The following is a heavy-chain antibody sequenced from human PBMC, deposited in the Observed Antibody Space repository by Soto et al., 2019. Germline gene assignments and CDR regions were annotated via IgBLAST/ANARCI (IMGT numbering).Heavy chain of an antibody. Sequence: QLQLLESGSGLVKSSQTLSLTCAVSGGSISSGGYSWSWIRQPPGKGLEWIGYIYHSGSTYYNPSLKSRVTISVDRSKNQFSLKLSSVTAADTAVYYCALQLFANGFDPWGQGTLVTVSS. CDR2: IYHSGST. CDR1: GGSISSGGYS. V-gene: IGHV4-30-2*01. J-gene: IGHJ5*02. CDR3: ALQLFANGFDP. D-gene: IGHD1-1*01.